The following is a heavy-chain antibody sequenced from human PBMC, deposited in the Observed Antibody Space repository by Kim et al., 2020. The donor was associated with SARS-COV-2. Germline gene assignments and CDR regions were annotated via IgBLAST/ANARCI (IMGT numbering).Heavy chain of an antibody. CDR1: GYTFPTYG. Sequence: ASVKVSCEASGYTFPTYGISWVRQAPGQGLEWMGWISPYNGNTNYAQNVQVRVSLTTDTSTSTAYMELRSLRSDDSAVYFCAKGGDYGHPYGMDVWGQGTTVIVSS. CDR3: AKGGDYGHPYGMDV. D-gene: IGHD4-17*01. J-gene: IGHJ6*02. CDR2: ISPYNGNT. V-gene: IGHV1-18*04.